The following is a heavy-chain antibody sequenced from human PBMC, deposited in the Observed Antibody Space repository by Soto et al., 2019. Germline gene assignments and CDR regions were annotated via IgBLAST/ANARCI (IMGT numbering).Heavy chain of an antibody. CDR1: GFTFSSYA. Sequence: GGSLRLSCAASGFTFSSYAMSWVRQAPGKGLEWVSAISGSGGSTHYTGSVKGRFTISRDTSKNTLYLQMNSLRAEDTAVYYCAKGSTGTYSYFDYWGQGTLVTVSS. D-gene: IGHD1-26*01. CDR3: AKGSTGTYSYFDY. CDR2: ISGSGGST. V-gene: IGHV3-23*01. J-gene: IGHJ4*02.